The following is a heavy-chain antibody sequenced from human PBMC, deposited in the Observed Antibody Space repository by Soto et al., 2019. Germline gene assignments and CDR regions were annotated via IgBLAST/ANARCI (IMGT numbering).Heavy chain of an antibody. CDR1: TIGDSD. CDR2: ISPGSRYP. CDR3: LRGGGQGLLGP. V-gene: IGHV3-11*06. Sequence: TIGDSDGSWISQAPGKGLEWLSYISPGSRYPAYADSVKGRFTISRDNAKRSLYLQMMSLTAEYMSIYYCLRGGGQGLLGPWGEAPMVTV. J-gene: IGHJ5*02. D-gene: IGHD2-15*01.